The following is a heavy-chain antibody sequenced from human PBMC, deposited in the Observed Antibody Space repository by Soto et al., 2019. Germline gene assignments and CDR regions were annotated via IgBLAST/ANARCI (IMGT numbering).Heavy chain of an antibody. CDR1: GFTFSSYA. CDR3: PKDYYDSSGYYYGVYYFDY. CDR2: ISGSGGST. J-gene: IGHJ4*01. Sequence: GGSLRLSCAASGFTFSSYAMSWVRQAPGKGLEWVSAISGSGGSTYYADSVKGRFTISRDNSKNTLYLQMNSLRAEDTAVYYCPKDYYDSSGYYYGVYYFDYWGHGTLVTVSS. V-gene: IGHV3-23*01. D-gene: IGHD3-22*01.